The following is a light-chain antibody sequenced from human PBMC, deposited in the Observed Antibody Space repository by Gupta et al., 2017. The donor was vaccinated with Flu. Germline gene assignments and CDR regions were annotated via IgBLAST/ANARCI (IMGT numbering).Light chain of an antibody. CDR2: PAS. CDR3: QLANSFPLT. CDR1: QGVSKW. V-gene: IGKV1D-12*01. Sequence: DIQMTQSPSSVSASVGDRVTMTCRASQGVSKWVAWYQQKPGKAPKLLIYPASSLQSGVPSRFSGSESGTDFTLTISSLQPEDFATYYCQLANSFPLTFGGGTKVEIK. J-gene: IGKJ4*01.